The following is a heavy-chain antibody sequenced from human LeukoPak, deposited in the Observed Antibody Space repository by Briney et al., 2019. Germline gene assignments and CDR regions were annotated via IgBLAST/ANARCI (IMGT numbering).Heavy chain of an antibody. CDR1: GFTFSNAW. Sequence: GGSLRLSCAASGFTFSNAWMSWVRQAPGKGLEWVGRIKSKTDGGTTDYAAPVKGRFTISRDDSKNTLYLQMNSLKTEDIAVYYCTTEWGDCSSTSCYLPHYYYYYMDVWGKGTTVTVSS. J-gene: IGHJ6*03. CDR2: IKSKTDGGTT. D-gene: IGHD2-2*01. V-gene: IGHV3-15*01. CDR3: TTEWGDCSSTSCYLPHYYYYYMDV.